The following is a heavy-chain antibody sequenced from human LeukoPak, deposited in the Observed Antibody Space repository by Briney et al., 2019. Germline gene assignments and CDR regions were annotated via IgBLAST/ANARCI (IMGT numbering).Heavy chain of an antibody. CDR2: IRSKAYGGTT. Sequence: PGRSLKLSCTASGFTFGDHAMSWVRQAPGKGLEWVGFIRSKAYGGTTEYAASVKGRYTISRDDSKSIAYLQMNSLKIEDTAVYYCTRGPTQWLYYGMDVWGQGTTVTVSS. D-gene: IGHD5-24*01. CDR3: TRGPTQWLYYGMDV. V-gene: IGHV3-49*04. J-gene: IGHJ6*02. CDR1: GFTFGDHA.